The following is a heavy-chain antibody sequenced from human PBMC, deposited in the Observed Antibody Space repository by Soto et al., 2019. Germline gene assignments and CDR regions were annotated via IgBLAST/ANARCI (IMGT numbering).Heavy chain of an antibody. CDR2: ISGGGGAT. V-gene: IGHV3-23*01. D-gene: IGHD3-22*01. CDR1: EFTFSSYA. J-gene: IGHJ6*02. Sequence: GRSLRRSCASSEFTFSSYAMNWVRQAPVKGLDLVSVISGGGGATYYADSVKGRFRISRDNSKNTLYLQMNSLRVEDTAVYYCAKGKVAYDNSGLQYFYYFPMNVWGQGTTVTVSS. CDR3: AKGKVAYDNSGLQYFYYFPMNV.